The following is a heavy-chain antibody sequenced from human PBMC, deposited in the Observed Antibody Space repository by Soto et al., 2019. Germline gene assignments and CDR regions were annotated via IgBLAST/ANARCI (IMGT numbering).Heavy chain of an antibody. V-gene: IGHV3-11*04. Sequence: QVQLVESGGGLVEPGGSLRLSCAASGFRFSDHHMTWIRQAPGKGLEWVSKISGGGTTTHYADSVKGRFTVSRDNAKNSLYLQMNSLRAEDTAVYYCARYYYDSSGYYQFFDYWGQGTLVTVSS. CDR3: ARYYYDSSGYYQFFDY. J-gene: IGHJ4*02. CDR1: GFRFSDHH. D-gene: IGHD3-22*01. CDR2: ISGGGTTT.